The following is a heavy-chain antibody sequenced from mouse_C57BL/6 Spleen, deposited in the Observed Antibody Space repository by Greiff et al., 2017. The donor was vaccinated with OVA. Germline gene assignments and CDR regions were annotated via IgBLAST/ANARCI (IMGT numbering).Heavy chain of an antibody. CDR2: INPNNGGT. Sequence: EVQLQQSGPELVKPGASVKISCKASGYTFTDYYMNWVEQSHGKSLEWIGDINPNNGGTSYNQKFKGKATLTVDKSSSTAYMELRSLTSEDSAVYYCAKRGPGYFDVWGTGTTVTVSS. CDR1: GYTFTDYY. D-gene: IGHD4-1*01. J-gene: IGHJ1*03. V-gene: IGHV1-26*01. CDR3: AKRGPGYFDV.